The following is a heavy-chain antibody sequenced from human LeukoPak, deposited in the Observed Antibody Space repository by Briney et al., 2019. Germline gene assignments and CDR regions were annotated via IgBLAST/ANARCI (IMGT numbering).Heavy chain of an antibody. J-gene: IGHJ5*02. CDR3: ARDLEYYDSSGYYGVWFDP. CDR1: GGSISSYY. Sequence: SETLSLTCTVSGGSISSYYWSWIRQPPGKGLEWIGYIYYSGSTNYSPSLKSRVTISVDTSKNQFSLKLSSVTAADTAVYYCARDLEYYDSSGYYGVWFDPWGQGTLVTVSS. D-gene: IGHD3-22*01. CDR2: IYYSGST. V-gene: IGHV4-59*01.